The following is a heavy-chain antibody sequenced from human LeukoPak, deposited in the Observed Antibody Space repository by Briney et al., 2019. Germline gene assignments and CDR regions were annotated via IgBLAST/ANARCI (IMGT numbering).Heavy chain of an antibody. CDR1: GFTFSSYS. D-gene: IGHD3-10*01. J-gene: IGHJ1*01. CDR3: ARNRPDYYGDFQH. CDR2: ISSSSSYI. Sequence: KSGGSLRLSCAASGFTFSSYSMNWVRQAPGKGLEWVSSISSSSSYIYYADSVKGRFTISRDNAKNSLYLQMNSLRAEDTAVYYCARNRPDYYGDFQHWGQGTLVTVSS. V-gene: IGHV3-21*01.